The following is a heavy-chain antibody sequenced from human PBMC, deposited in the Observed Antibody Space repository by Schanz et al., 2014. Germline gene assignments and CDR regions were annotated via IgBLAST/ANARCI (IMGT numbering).Heavy chain of an antibody. V-gene: IGHV3-7*01. J-gene: IGHJ3*01. Sequence: DVQLVESGGGLVQPGGSLRLSCAASGFTFTGHWMSWVRQAPGKGLEWVANIKEDGSKKYYVDSVWGRFTISRDNAKNSLYLQLNSLTVEDTAVYHCARDSRYCTGVDCKGDAFDLWGQGTLVTVSS. D-gene: IGHD2-8*02. CDR1: GFTFTGHW. CDR3: ARDSRYCTGVDCKGDAFDL. CDR2: IKEDGSKK.